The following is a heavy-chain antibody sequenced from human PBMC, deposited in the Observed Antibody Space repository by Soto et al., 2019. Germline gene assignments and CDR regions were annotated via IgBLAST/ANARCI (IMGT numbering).Heavy chain of an antibody. D-gene: IGHD6-6*01. CDR3: ARARNTARPPRLDY. CDR2: ISYDGSNK. J-gene: IGHJ4*02. V-gene: IGHV3-30-3*01. Sequence: XGSLRLSCAASGFTFSSYAMHWVRQAPGKGLEWVAVISYDGSNKYYADSVKGRFTISRDNSKNTLYLQMNSLRAEDTAVYYCARARNTARPPRLDYWGQGTLVTVSS. CDR1: GFTFSSYA.